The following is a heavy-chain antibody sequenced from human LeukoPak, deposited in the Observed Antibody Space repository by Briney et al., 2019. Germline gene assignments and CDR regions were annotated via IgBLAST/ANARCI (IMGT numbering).Heavy chain of an antibody. CDR1: GLTFSTFT. Sequence: GGSLRLSCAASGLTFSTFTMHWVRQAPGKGLEYVSGITDNGGTRNYANSVKGRFTISRDNSKNTLYLQMGSLRPDDMAVYYCAIQISGYVYWGQGTLVTVSS. CDR3: AIQISGYVY. V-gene: IGHV3-64*01. D-gene: IGHD5-12*01. CDR2: ITDNGGTR. J-gene: IGHJ4*02.